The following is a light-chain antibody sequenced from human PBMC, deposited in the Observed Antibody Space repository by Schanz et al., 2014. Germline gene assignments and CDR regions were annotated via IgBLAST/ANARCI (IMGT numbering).Light chain of an antibody. CDR3: QQYSGYPET. Sequence: DIQMTQSPSTLSAYVGDRVTITCRASQTISSYLAWYQQKPGKAPKLLIFDASNLASGVPSRFSGSGSGTDFTLTINSLQPDDFATYFCQQYSGYPETFGQGTKVEIK. CDR1: QTISSY. CDR2: DAS. J-gene: IGKJ1*01. V-gene: IGKV1-5*01.